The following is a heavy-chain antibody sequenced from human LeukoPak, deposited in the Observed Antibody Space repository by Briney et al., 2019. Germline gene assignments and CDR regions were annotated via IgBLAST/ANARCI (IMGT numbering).Heavy chain of an antibody. D-gene: IGHD3-3*01. CDR3: ARDDLRFLEWLFYYGMDV. Sequence: ASVKVSCKASGYSFTVFYMHWVRQAPGQGLEWMGRINPNSGGTNYAQKFQGRVTMTRDTSISTAYMELSRLRSDDTAVYYCARDDLRFLEWLFYYGMDVWGQGITVTVSS. V-gene: IGHV1-2*06. J-gene: IGHJ6*02. CDR1: GYSFTVFY. CDR2: INPNSGGT.